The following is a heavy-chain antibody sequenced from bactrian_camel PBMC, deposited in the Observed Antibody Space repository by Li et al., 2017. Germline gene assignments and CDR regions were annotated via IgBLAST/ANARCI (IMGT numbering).Heavy chain of an antibody. CDR2: IGSGGDGT. D-gene: IGHD6*01. Sequence: HVQLVESGGGLVQPGGSLRLSCAASGFAVGNYGMYWLRQAPGKGLEWVSVIGSGGDGTYYADSLKGRFTISRDNAKNMLYLQMNSLKPEDTAIYYCVPGIPADLAYWGQGTQVTVS. CDR3: VPGIPADLAY. V-gene: IGHV3S6*01. CDR1: GFAVGNYG. J-gene: IGHJ4*01.